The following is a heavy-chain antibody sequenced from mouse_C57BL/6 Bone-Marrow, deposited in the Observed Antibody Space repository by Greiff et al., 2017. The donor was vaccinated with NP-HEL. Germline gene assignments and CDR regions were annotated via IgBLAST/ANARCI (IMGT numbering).Heavy chain of an antibody. CDR2: INPNNGGT. V-gene: IGHV1-26*01. J-gene: IGHJ4*01. D-gene: IGHD1-1*01. Sequence: EVQLQQSGPELVKPGASVKISCKASGYTFTDYYMNWVKQSHGKSLEWIGDINPNNGGTSYNQKFKGKATLTVDKSSSTAYMELRSLTSEDSAVYYCARNDTTVVEDYAMDYWGQGTSVTVSS. CDR3: ARNDTTVVEDYAMDY. CDR1: GYTFTDYY.